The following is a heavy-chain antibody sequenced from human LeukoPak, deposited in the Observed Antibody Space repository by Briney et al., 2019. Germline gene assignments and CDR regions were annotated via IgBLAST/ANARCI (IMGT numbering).Heavy chain of an antibody. V-gene: IGHV3-53*01. CDR1: GFIVSSNY. Sequence: GGSLRLSCAASGFIVSSNYMSWVRQAPGKGLEWVSVIYKDGRTFYADSVKGRFTISRDNSKNTLYLQMNSLRAEDTAVYYCTKSLTYYHENSDSIWGQGTLVTVSS. CDR3: TKSLTYYHENSDSI. J-gene: IGHJ4*02. CDR2: IYKDGRT. D-gene: IGHD3-22*01.